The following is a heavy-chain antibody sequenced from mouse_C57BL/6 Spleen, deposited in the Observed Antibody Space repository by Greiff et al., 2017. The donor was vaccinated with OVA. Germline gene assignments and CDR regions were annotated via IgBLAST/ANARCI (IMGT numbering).Heavy chain of an antibody. CDR3: ARERGIYYDYDVGFAY. V-gene: IGHV1-26*01. Sequence: VQLQQSGPELVKPGASVKISCKASGYTFTDYYMNWVKQSHGKSLEWIGDINPNNGGPSYNQKFTVKATLTVDKSSSTAYLELRSLTSEASAVSCGARERGIYYDYDVGFAYWGQGTLVTVSA. D-gene: IGHD2-4*01. J-gene: IGHJ3*01. CDR2: INPNNGGP. CDR1: GYTFTDYY.